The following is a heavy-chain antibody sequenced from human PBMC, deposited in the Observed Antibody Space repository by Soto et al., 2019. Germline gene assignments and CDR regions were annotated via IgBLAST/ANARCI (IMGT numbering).Heavy chain of an antibody. J-gene: IGHJ6*02. CDR1: GGTFSSYT. D-gene: IGHD3-16*01. CDR3: ARQGGDYYYYYGMDV. V-gene: IGHV1-69*02. CDR2: IIPILGIA. Sequence: QVQLVQSGAEVKKPGSSVKVSCKASGGTFSSYTISWVRQAPGQGLEWMGRIIPILGIANYAQKFQGRVTVTADKHTSAAYIELSSLRSEDTAVYYCARQGGDYYYYYGMDVWGQGTTVTVSS.